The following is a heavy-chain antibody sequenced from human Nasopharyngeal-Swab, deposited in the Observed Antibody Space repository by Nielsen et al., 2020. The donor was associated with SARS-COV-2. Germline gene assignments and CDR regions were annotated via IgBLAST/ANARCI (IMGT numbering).Heavy chain of an antibody. Sequence: GESLKISCAASGFTFSSYSMNWVRQAPGKGLEWVSAISGSGGSTYYADSVKGRFTISRDNSKNTLYLQMNSLRAEDTAVYYCAKDLPKQQLAQYYYYGMDVWGQGTTVTVSS. CDR2: ISGSGGST. CDR1: GFTFSSYS. CDR3: AKDLPKQQLAQYYYYGMDV. J-gene: IGHJ6*02. V-gene: IGHV3-23*01. D-gene: IGHD6-13*01.